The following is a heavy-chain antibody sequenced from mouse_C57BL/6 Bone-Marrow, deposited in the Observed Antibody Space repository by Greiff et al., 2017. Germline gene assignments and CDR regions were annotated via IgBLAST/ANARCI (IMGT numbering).Heavy chain of an antibody. CDR2: ISYDGSN. D-gene: IGHD1-1*01. J-gene: IGHJ3*01. V-gene: IGHV3-6*01. CDR1: GYSITSGYY. CDR3: AREGYYGFAY. Sequence: EVQRVESGPGLVKPSQSLSLTCSVTGYSITSGYYWNWIRQFPGNKLEWMGYISYDGSNNYNPSLKNRISITRDTSKNQFFLKLNSVTTEDTATYYCAREGYYGFAYWGQGTLVTVSA.